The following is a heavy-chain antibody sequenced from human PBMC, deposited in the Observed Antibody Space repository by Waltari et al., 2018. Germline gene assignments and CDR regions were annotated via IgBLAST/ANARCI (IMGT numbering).Heavy chain of an antibody. CDR3: ARDKNAVAVDFDY. CDR1: GGSISSSSYY. J-gene: IGHJ4*02. CDR2: IYYSGST. Sequence: QLQLQESGPGLVKPSETLSLTCTVSGGSISSSSYYWAWIRQPPGKGLEWIGSIYYSGSTYYNPSLKSRVTISVDTSKNQFSLKLSSVTAADTAVYYCARDKNAVAVDFDYWGQGTLVTVSS. V-gene: IGHV4-39*07. D-gene: IGHD6-19*01.